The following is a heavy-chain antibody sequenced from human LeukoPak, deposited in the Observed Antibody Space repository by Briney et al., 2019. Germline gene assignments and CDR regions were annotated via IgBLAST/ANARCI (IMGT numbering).Heavy chain of an antibody. Sequence: GGSLRLSCAASGFTFSSYAMSWARQAPGKGPQWVSAISGSGGITYYADSVKGRFAISRDNSKNTLYLQMNSLRAEDTAVYYCAKGGYCSGGACYPMDVWGQGTTVTVSS. J-gene: IGHJ6*02. D-gene: IGHD2-15*01. CDR1: GFTFSSYA. CDR2: ISGSGGIT. CDR3: AKGGYCSGGACYPMDV. V-gene: IGHV3-23*01.